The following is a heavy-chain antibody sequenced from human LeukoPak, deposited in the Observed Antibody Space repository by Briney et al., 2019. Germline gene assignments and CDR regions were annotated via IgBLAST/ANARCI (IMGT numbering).Heavy chain of an antibody. CDR2: IYYSGST. V-gene: IGHV4-31*03. D-gene: IGHD3-10*01. CDR1: GGSISSGGYY. CDR3: ARDRGVSSRFDP. J-gene: IGHJ5*02. Sequence: SETLSLTCTVSGGSISSGGYYWSWIRQHPGKGLEWIGYIYYSGSTYYNPSLKSRVTISVDTSKNQFSLKLSSVTAADTAVYYCARDRGVSSRFDPWGQGTLVTVSS.